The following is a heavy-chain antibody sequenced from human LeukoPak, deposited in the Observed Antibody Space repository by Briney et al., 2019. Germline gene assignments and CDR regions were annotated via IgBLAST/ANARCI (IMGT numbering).Heavy chain of an antibody. CDR1: GYTFTSYY. CDR3: ARASPYGSGSFSSVRNGRPDY. Sequence: ASVKVSCKASGYTFTSYYMHWVRQAPGQGLEWMGIINPSGGSTSYAQKFQGRVTMTRDTSTSTVYMELSSLRSDATAVYYCARASPYGSGSFSSVRNGRPDYWGQGTLVTVSS. J-gene: IGHJ4*02. CDR2: INPSGGST. D-gene: IGHD3-10*01. V-gene: IGHV1-46*01.